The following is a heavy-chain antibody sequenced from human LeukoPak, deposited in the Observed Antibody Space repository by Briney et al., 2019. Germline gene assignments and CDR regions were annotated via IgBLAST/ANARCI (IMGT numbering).Heavy chain of an antibody. Sequence: SVKVSCKASGGTFSSYAISWVRQAPGQGLEWMGRIIPILGIANHAQKFQGRVTITADKSTSTAYMELSSLRSEDTAVYYCASTAVAGNNWFDPWGQGTLVTVSS. V-gene: IGHV1-69*04. J-gene: IGHJ5*02. CDR1: GGTFSSYA. CDR2: IIPILGIA. D-gene: IGHD6-19*01. CDR3: ASTAVAGNNWFDP.